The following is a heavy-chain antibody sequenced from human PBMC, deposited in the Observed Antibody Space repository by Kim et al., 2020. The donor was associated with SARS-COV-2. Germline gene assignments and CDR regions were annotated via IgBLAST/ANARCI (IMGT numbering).Heavy chain of an antibody. V-gene: IGHV4-34*01. CDR3: ARGRLHYHPYSSSWWNWFDP. D-gene: IGHD6-13*01. J-gene: IGHJ5*02. Sequence: SETLSLTCAVYGGSFSGYYLSWIRQPPGKGLEWIAEINHSGSTNYNPSLKNRVTISVDTSNNQFSLKLSSVTSAYTAVYYCARGRLHYHPYSSSWWNWFDPWGQGTLVTVSS. CDR1: GGSFSGYY. CDR2: INHSGST.